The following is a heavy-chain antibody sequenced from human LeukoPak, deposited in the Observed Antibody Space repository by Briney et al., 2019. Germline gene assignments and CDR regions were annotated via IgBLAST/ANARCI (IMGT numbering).Heavy chain of an antibody. D-gene: IGHD2-15*01. CDR1: GFTFSTYG. CDR2: ISYDGSNK. Sequence: PGGSLRLSCAASGFTFSTYGMHWVRQAPGKGLEWVAIISYDGSNKYSADSVKGRFTISRDNSKNTLYLQMDSLRPEDTAVYYCAKEENCSGITCSYPRGRPFFDYWGQGTLVTVSS. V-gene: IGHV3-30*18. J-gene: IGHJ4*02. CDR3: AKEENCSGITCSYPRGRPFFDY.